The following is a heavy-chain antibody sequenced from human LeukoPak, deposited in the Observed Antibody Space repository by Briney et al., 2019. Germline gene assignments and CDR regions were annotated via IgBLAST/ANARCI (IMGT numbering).Heavy chain of an antibody. Sequence: SQTLSLTCTVSGGSISSGGYYWSWIRQHPGKGLEWIGYIYYSGSTYYNPSLKNRVTISVDTSKDQFSLKLSSVTAADTAMYYCARDAMVRGVNYMDVWGKGTTVTVSS. CDR1: GGSISSGGYY. CDR2: IYYSGST. J-gene: IGHJ6*03. CDR3: ARDAMVRGVNYMDV. V-gene: IGHV4-31*03. D-gene: IGHD3-10*01.